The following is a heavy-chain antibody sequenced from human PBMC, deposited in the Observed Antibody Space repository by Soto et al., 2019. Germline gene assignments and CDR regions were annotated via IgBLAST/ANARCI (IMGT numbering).Heavy chain of an antibody. CDR1: GGTFSSYA. J-gene: IGHJ6*02. CDR2: IIPIFGTA. Sequence: SVKVSCTASGGTFSSYAISWVRLAPGQGLEWMGGIIPIFGTANYAQKFQGRVTITADESTSTAYMELSSLRSEDTAVYYCARGTRKDRYYYGMDVWGQGTTVTVSS. CDR3: ARGTRKDRYYYGMDV. V-gene: IGHV1-69*13.